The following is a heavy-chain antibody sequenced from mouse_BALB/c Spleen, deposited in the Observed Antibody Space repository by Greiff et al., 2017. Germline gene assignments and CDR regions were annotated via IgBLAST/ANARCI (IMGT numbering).Heavy chain of an antibody. CDR2: ISYSGST. CDR1: GYSITSDYA. J-gene: IGHJ1*01. CDR3: ARERELGHWYFDV. V-gene: IGHV3-2*02. Sequence: EVQLVESGPGLVKPSQSLSLTCTVTGYSITSDYAWNWIRQFPGNKLEWMGYISYSGSTSYNPSLKSRISITRDTSKNQFFLQLNSVTTEDTATYYCARERELGHWYFDVWGAGTTVTVSS. D-gene: IGHD4-1*01.